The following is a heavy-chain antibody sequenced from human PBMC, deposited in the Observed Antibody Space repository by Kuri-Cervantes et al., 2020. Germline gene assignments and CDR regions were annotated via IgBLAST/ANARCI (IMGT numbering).Heavy chain of an antibody. CDR3: ARDNAAALDY. CDR1: GGSFSSYY. D-gene: IGHD6-13*01. V-gene: IGHV4-4*07. CDR2: IYTSGST. J-gene: IGHJ4*02. Sequence: SETLSLTCAVYGGSFSSYYWSWIRQPAGKGLEWIGRIYTSGSTNYNPSLKSRVTMSVDTSKNQFSLKLSSVTAADTAVYYCARDNAAALDYWGQGTLVTVSS.